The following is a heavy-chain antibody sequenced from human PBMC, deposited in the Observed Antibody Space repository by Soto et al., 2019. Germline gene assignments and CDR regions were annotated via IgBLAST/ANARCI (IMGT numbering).Heavy chain of an antibody. CDR2: IYYSGST. Sequence: SETLSLPCTVSGGSISSGDYYWSWIRQPPGKGLEWIGYIYYSGSTYYNPSLKSRVTISVDTSKNQFSLKLSSVTAADTAVYYCARCSGSGNCTIDYWGQGTLVT. J-gene: IGHJ4*02. D-gene: IGHD3-10*02. V-gene: IGHV4-30-4*01. CDR3: ARCSGSGNCTIDY. CDR1: GGSISSGDYY.